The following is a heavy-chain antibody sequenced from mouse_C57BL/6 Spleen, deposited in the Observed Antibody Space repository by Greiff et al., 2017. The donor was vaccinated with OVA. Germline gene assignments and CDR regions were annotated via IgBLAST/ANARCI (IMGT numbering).Heavy chain of an antibody. Sequence: QVQLQQPGAELVKPGASVKLSCKASGYTFTSYWMHWVKPRPGQGLEWIGMIHPNSGSTNYNEKFKSKATLTVDKTSSTADMQHSSLTSEDAAVYYCARGVADWYFDDWGTGTTVTVSS. CDR2: IHPNSGST. CDR3: ARGVADWYFDD. V-gene: IGHV1-64*01. D-gene: IGHD1-1*01. J-gene: IGHJ1*03. CDR1: GYTFTSYW.